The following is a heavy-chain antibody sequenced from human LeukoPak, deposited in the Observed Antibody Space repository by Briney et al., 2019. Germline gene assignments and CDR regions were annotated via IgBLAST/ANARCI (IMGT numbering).Heavy chain of an antibody. CDR2: INPSGGST. CDR1: GYTFTSYY. V-gene: IGHV1-46*01. CDR3: ARVSIAAAGRNSGYFDL. D-gene: IGHD6-13*01. Sequence: ASVKVSCKASGYTFTSYYMHWVRQAPGQGLEWMGIINPSGGSTSYAQKFQGRVTMTRDTSTSTVYMELSSLRSEDTAVYYCARVSIAAAGRNSGYFDLWGRGTLVTVSS. J-gene: IGHJ2*01.